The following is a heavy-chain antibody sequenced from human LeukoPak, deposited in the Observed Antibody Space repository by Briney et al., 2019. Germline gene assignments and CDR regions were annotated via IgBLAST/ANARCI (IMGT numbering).Heavy chain of an antibody. CDR2: ILPGDSDI. D-gene: IGHD6-19*01. CDR3: ARQSSGWYWFDP. J-gene: IGHJ5*02. CDR1: GYNFNTYW. V-gene: IGHV5-51*01. Sequence: GESLKISCKGSGYNFNTYWIGWVRQLPGKGLEWMGIILPGDSDIRYYASFEGRVTISVDKSTNAAYLQWDSLETSDSGMYCCARQSSGWYWFDPWGQGTLVTVSS.